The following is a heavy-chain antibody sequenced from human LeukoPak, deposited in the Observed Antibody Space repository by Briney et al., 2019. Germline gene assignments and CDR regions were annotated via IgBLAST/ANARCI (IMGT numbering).Heavy chain of an antibody. CDR2: IYYSGST. D-gene: IGHD2-2*01. CDR3: ARDQSRHFDY. V-gene: IGHV4-30-4*01. CDR1: GGSISSGDYY. J-gene: IGHJ4*02. Sequence: SETLSLTCTVSGGSISSGDYYWSWVRQPPGKGLEWIGYIYYSGSTYYNPSLKSRVTISVDTSKNQFSLKLSSVTAADTAVYYCARDQSRHFDYWGQGTLVTVSS.